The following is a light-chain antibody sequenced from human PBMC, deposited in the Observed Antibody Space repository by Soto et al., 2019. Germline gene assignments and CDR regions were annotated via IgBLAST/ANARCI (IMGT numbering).Light chain of an antibody. CDR1: SSDVGGYNY. J-gene: IGLJ1*01. V-gene: IGLV2-14*01. Sequence: QSALTQPASVSGSPGQSITISCTGTSSDVGGYNYVSWYQQHPGKAPKLMIYDVSNRPSGVSNRFSGSKSGNTASLTISGLQAEDEADYYCSSGKSSSKVFGTGTKVTVL. CDR2: DVS. CDR3: SSGKSSSKV.